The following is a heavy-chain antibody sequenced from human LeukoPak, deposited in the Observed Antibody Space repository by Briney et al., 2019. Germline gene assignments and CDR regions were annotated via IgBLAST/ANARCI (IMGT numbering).Heavy chain of an antibody. J-gene: IGHJ3*02. V-gene: IGHV1-18*01. CDR3: ARARYLTGSREDAFDI. Sequence: GESLRISCKASGYTFPRYGISWVPQPPAKGLEWMAWCSAYNGNTDYGQKLQGRATMTTDTSTRPAYSELRSLRSDDTAVYYCARARYLTGSREDAFDIWGQGTVVTVSS. CDR2: CSAYNGNT. D-gene: IGHD1-26*01. CDR1: GYTFPRYG.